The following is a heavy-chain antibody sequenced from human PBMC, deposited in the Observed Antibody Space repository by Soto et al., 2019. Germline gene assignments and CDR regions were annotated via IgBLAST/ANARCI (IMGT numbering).Heavy chain of an antibody. CDR2: IYYSGVT. J-gene: IGHJ5*02. CDR3: ARDLRGRGSGRVAP. CDR1: GDSITSGGYY. V-gene: IGHV4-31*03. Sequence: QVQLQESGPGLVKPSQTLSLTCTVSGDSITSGGYYWTWIRQHPGKGLEWIGYIYYSGVTYYNPSHKSRVTIXGXTXXNQFALKRSSVTAADTAVYYCARDLRGRGSGRVAPWGQGTLVTVSS. D-gene: IGHD3-10*01.